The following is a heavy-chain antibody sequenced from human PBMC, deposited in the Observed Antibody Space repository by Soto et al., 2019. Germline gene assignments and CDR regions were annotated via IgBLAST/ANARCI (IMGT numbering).Heavy chain of an antibody. D-gene: IGHD3-22*01. CDR3: ARKDYYDSSGYQKRFDY. V-gene: IGHV5-51*01. J-gene: IGHJ4*02. Sequence: PGESLKISCKGSGYSFTSYWIGWVRQMPGKGLEWMGIIYPGDSDTRYSPSFQGQVTISADKSISTAYLQWSSLKASDTAMYYWARKDYYDSSGYQKRFDYWGQGTLVTVSS. CDR2: IYPGDSDT. CDR1: GYSFTSYW.